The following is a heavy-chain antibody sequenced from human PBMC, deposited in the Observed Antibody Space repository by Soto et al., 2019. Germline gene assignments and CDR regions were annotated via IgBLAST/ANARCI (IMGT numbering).Heavy chain of an antibody. D-gene: IGHD3-3*01. CDR3: SRGRDFWSGYYLTGWFDP. CDR1: GFTFSSYS. J-gene: IGHJ5*02. V-gene: IGHV3-21*01. Sequence: EVQLVESGGGLGKPGGSLRLSCAASGFTFSSYSMNWVRQAPGKGLEWVSSISSSSSYIYYADSVKGRFTIYRDNAKNSLFLQMNSLRAEDKAVYYCSRGRDFWSGYYLTGWFDPWGQGTLVTVSS. CDR2: ISSSSSYI.